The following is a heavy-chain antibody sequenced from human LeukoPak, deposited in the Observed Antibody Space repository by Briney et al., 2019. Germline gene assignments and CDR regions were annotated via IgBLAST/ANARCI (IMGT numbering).Heavy chain of an antibody. CDR3: ARATIRYFDWLSAFDI. CDR1: GFTFSSYA. CDR2: ISYDGSNK. Sequence: GSLRLSCAASGFTFSSYAMHWVRQASGKGLEWVAVISYDGSNKYYADSVKGRFTISRDNSKNTLYLQMNSLRAEDTAVCYCARATIRYFDWLSAFDIWGQGTMVTVSS. V-gene: IGHV3-30-3*01. D-gene: IGHD3-9*01. J-gene: IGHJ3*02.